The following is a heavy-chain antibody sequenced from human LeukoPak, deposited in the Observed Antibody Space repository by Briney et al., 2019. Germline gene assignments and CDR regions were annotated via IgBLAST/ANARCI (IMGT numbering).Heavy chain of an antibody. CDR1: GFTFSNYW. CDR2: IYTGGGR. V-gene: IGHV3-53*01. CDR3: ARGIDY. J-gene: IGHJ4*02. Sequence: GGSLRLSCAVSGFTFSNYWMAWVRQAPGKELEWVSVIYTGGGRYYADSVRGRFTISRDTSKNMVFLQMNSLRVEDTAVYYCARGIDYWGRGTLVTVSS.